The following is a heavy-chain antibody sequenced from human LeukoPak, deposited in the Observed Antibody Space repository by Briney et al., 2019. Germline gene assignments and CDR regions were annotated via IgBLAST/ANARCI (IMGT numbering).Heavy chain of an antibody. V-gene: IGHV3-30*02. CDR1: GFMFSTYG. J-gene: IGHJ6*02. D-gene: IGHD4-23*01. Sequence: GGSLRLSCAAPGFMFSTYGMHWVRQAPGKGLEWVAFIRYDGSNKYYADSVKGRFTISRDNSKNTVYLQMNSLRAEDTAVYYCARDGGNLRSKVGMDVWGQGTTVTVSS. CDR3: ARDGGNLRSKVGMDV. CDR2: IRYDGSNK.